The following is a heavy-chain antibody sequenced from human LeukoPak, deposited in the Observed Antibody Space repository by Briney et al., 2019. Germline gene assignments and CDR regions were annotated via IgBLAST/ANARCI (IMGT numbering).Heavy chain of an antibody. CDR3: AKDVGYSSTFTFEY. D-gene: IGHD6-13*01. J-gene: IGHJ4*02. V-gene: IGHV3-9*01. Sequence: GRSLRLSCAASGFTFDDYAMHWVRQAPGKGLEWVSGIVWNSGSIDYADSVKGRFTISRDNAKSSLYLQMNSLRDEDTAFYYCAKDVGYSSTFTFEYRGQGTLVTVSS. CDR2: IVWNSGSI. CDR1: GFTFDDYA.